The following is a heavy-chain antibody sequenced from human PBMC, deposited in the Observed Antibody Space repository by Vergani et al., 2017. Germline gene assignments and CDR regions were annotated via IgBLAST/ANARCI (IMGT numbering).Heavy chain of an antibody. CDR2: IKQGGSEK. V-gene: IGHV3-7*01. Sequence: EVQLVESGGGLVKPGGSLRLSCAASGFIFSNYWMTWVRQAPGKGLEWVANIKQGGSEKYYLDSVKGRFIISRDDAKNSLYLQMNSLRPEDTAVYYCARDFYDILTGYYSYYGLDVWGQGTTVTVSS. CDR1: GFIFSNYW. J-gene: IGHJ6*02. CDR3: ARDFYDILTGYYSYYGLDV. D-gene: IGHD3-9*01.